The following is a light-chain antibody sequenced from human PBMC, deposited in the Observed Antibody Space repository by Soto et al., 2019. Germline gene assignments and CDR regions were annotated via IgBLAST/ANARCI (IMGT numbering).Light chain of an antibody. CDR1: SSDVGGYNY. CDR2: EVS. V-gene: IGLV2-8*01. Sequence: QSALTQPPSASGSPGQSVTISCTGTSSDVGGYNYVSWYQQHPGKAPKLMIYEVSKRPSGVPDRLSGSKSGNTASLTVSGLQVEDEAHYYCASYTGSDTLVFGGGTQLTVL. CDR3: ASYTGSDTLV. J-gene: IGLJ2*01.